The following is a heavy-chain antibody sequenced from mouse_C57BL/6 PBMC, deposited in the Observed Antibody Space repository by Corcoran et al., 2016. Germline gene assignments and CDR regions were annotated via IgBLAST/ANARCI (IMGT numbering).Heavy chain of an antibody. Sequence: QVQLQQSGPELVKPGASVKLSCKASGYTFTSYDINWVKQRPGQGLEWIGWIYPRDGSTKYNEKFKGKATLTVDTSSSTAYMELHSLTSEDSAVYFCARYGNYVWFAYWGQGTLVTVSA. D-gene: IGHD2-1*01. CDR2: IYPRDGST. V-gene: IGHV1-85*01. CDR3: ARYGNYVWFAY. J-gene: IGHJ3*01. CDR1: GYTFTSYD.